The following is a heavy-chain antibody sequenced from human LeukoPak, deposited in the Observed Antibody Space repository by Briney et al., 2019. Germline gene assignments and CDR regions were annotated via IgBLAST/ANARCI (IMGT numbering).Heavy chain of an antibody. CDR1: GFTFSSYA. CDR3: AFYRGAHSYFAY. Sequence: GGSLRLSCAASGFTFSSYAMSWVRQAPGKGMEWVSGITGSGGTTHHADSVKGRFTISRDNSKNTVNLQMNSLRAEDTAVYYCAFYRGAHSYFAYWGQGTLVTVSS. J-gene: IGHJ4*02. V-gene: IGHV3-23*01. CDR2: ITGSGGTT. D-gene: IGHD2/OR15-2a*01.